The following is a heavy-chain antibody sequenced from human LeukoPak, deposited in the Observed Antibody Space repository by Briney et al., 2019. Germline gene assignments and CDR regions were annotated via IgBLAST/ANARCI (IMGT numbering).Heavy chain of an antibody. CDR1: GFTFDDYA. V-gene: IGHV3-9*01. CDR3: AKAALGYYYDSSGYLFDY. CDR2: ISWNSGSI. D-gene: IGHD3-22*01. J-gene: IGHJ4*02. Sequence: PGGSLRLSCAASGFTFDDYAMHWVRQAPGKGLEWVSGISWNSGSIGYADSVKGRFTISRDNAKNSLYLQMNSLRAEDTALYYCAKAALGYYYDSSGYLFDYWGQGTLVTVSS.